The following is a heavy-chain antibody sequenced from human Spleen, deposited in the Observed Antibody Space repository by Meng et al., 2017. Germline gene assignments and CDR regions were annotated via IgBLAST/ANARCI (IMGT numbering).Heavy chain of an antibody. CDR2: IDPNNDHT. D-gene: IGHD6-13*01. V-gene: IGHV1-2*06. CDR1: GYTFAAYW. Sequence: QVQLVQSGPEVKKPGASVKLSCKPSGYTFAAYWIHWLRQAPGQGLEWMGRIDPNNDHTQYAQNFQGRVIMTSDTSISTVYMELNGLRSDDTAVYYCARDEDISAAGKLFGDYWGQGTLVTVFS. J-gene: IGHJ4*02. CDR3: ARDEDISAAGKLFGDY.